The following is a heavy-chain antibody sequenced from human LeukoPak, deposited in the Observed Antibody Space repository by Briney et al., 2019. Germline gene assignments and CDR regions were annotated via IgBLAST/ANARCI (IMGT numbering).Heavy chain of an antibody. V-gene: IGHV1-2*02. J-gene: IGHJ3*02. CDR1: EYTFTGYY. D-gene: IGHD2-21*01. CDR3: ARDRGIAHCGGDCYAGAFEI. Sequence: ASVKVSCKASEYTFTGYYIHWVRQAPGQGLEWMGWINPNSGGTNYAQKFQGRVTMTRDTSISTAYMELSRLRSDDTAVYYCARDRGIAHCGGDCYAGAFEIWGQGTMVTVSS. CDR2: INPNSGGT.